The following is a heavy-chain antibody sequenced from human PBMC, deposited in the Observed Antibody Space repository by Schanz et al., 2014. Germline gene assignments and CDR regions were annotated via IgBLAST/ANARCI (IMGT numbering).Heavy chain of an antibody. CDR2: INSVGSNT. CDR1: GFTFSSHW. V-gene: IGHV3-74*02. Sequence: EVQLLESGGGLVQPGGSLRLSCAASGFTFSSHWMHWVRQDPGKGLVWVARINSVGSNTDYADSVTGRFTISRDNAKNTLYLQMNSLSAEDTAVYYCARIGGSVFDYWAQGTLVTVSS. CDR3: ARIGGSVFDY. D-gene: IGHD3-10*01. J-gene: IGHJ4*02.